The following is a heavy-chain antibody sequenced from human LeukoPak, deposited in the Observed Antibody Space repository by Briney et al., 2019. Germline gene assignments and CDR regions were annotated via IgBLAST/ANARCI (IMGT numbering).Heavy chain of an antibody. CDR2: ISAYNGNT. V-gene: IGHV1-18*01. CDR1: GYTFASYG. J-gene: IGHJ4*02. CDR3: ARQVDSTMALPDY. D-gene: IGHD3-10*01. Sequence: ASVKVSCKASGYTFASYGVTWVRQAPGQGLEWMGWISAYNGNTSYAQKLQGRVTMTTDTSTSTAYMELRSLRSDDTAVYYCARQVDSTMALPDYWGQGTLVTVSS.